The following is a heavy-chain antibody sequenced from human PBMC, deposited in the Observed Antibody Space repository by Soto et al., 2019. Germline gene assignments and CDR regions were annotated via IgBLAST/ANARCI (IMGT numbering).Heavy chain of an antibody. CDR1: GFTVSSNY. CDR3: ARAKKDQYYDFWSGYQDYYYMDV. J-gene: IGHJ6*03. V-gene: IGHV3-66*01. CDR2: IYSGGST. Sequence: EVQLVESGGGLVQPGGSLRLSCAASGFTVSSNYMSWVRQAPGKGLEWASVIYSGGSTYYADSVKGRFTISRDNSKNTLYLQMNSLRAEDTAVYYCARAKKDQYYDFWSGYQDYYYMDVWGKGTTVTVSS. D-gene: IGHD3-3*01.